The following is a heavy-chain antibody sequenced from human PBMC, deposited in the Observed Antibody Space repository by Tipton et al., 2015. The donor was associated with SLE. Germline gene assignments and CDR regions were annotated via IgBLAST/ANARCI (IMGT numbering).Heavy chain of an antibody. D-gene: IGHD5-12*01. CDR3: ARRTSGYAPDY. CDR2: IYTGGRT. V-gene: IGHV4-4*07. CDR1: GGSIIGYY. Sequence: TLSLTCTVSGGSIIGYYWSWIRQPAGKGPEWIGRIYTGGRTIHNPSLNSRVTMSLDTSKSQFSLQLTSVTAADTAFYYCARRTSGYAPDYWGQGTLVTVSS. J-gene: IGHJ4*02.